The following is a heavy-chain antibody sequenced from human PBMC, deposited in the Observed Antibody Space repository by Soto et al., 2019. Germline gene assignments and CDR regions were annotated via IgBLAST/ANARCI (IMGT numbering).Heavy chain of an antibody. V-gene: IGHV3-15*01. J-gene: IGHJ5*02. CDR2: IKSKTDGGTT. D-gene: IGHD2-2*01. CDR3: TTDNQRHDIVVAPAAT. CDR1: GFTFSNAL. Sequence: GGSLRLSCAASGFTFSNALMSWVRQAPGKGLEWVGRIKSKTDGGTTDYAAPVKGRFTISRDDSKNTLYLQMNSLKTEDTAVYYCTTDNQRHDIVVAPAATWGQGTLVPVSS.